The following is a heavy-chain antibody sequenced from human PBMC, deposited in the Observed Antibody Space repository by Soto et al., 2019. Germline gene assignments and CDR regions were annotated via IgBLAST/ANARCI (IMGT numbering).Heavy chain of an antibody. CDR1: GGSISSYY. CDR2: IYYSGST. V-gene: IGHV4-39*01. Sequence: QLQLQESGPGLVKPSETLSLTCTVSGGSISSYYWGWIRRPPGKGLEWIGSIYYSGSTYYNPSLNSRVTLSEHTSKNQFSLQLSSVTAADTAVYYCARRWGYSFDSWGQRTLVTVSS. CDR3: ARRWGYSFDS. J-gene: IGHJ4*02. D-gene: IGHD7-27*01.